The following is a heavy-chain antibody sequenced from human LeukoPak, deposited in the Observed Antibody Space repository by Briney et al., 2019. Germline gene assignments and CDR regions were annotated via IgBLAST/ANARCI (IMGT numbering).Heavy chain of an antibody. V-gene: IGHV3-23*01. CDR2: ISGSGGST. D-gene: IGHD5-18*01. Sequence: GGSLRLSCAVSGFTFSDYAMSWVRQAPGKGLEWVSHISGSGGSTNYADSVKGRFTISRDNAKNTLYLQMNSLRAEDTAAYYCARGHNYANDYWGQGTLVTVSS. CDR3: ARGHNYANDY. J-gene: IGHJ4*02. CDR1: GFTFSDYA.